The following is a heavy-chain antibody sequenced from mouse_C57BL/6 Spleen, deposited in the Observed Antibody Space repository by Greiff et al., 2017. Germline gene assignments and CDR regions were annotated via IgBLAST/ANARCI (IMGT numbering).Heavy chain of an antibody. CDR2: IDPETGGT. J-gene: IGHJ2*01. Sequence: VQLQQSGAELVRPGASVTLSCKASGYTFTDYEMHWVKQTPVHGLEWIGAIDPETGGTAYNQKFKGKAILTADKSSSTAYMELRSLTSEDSAVYYCTRKQLGRFDYWGQGTTRTVSS. V-gene: IGHV1-15*01. D-gene: IGHD4-1*02. CDR3: TRKQLGRFDY. CDR1: GYTFTDYE.